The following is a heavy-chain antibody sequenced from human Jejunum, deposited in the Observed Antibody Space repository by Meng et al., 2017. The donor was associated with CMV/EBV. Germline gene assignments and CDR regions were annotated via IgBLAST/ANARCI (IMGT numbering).Heavy chain of an antibody. CDR3: AGVPLPTFFYYSMDV. J-gene: IGHJ6*02. Sequence: FTFSDYFMSWIRQAPGKGLEWLSYISSSGRTIYSADSLKGRFTISRDNAKNSLYLQMNSLRAEDTAVYYCAGVPLPTFFYYSMDVWGQGTTVTVSS. CDR2: ISSSGRTI. V-gene: IGHV3-11*01. CDR1: FTFSDYF.